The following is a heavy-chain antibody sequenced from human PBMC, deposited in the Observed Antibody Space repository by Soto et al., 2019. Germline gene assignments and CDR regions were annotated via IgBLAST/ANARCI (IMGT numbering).Heavy chain of an antibody. V-gene: IGHV3-30*18. D-gene: IGHD6-13*01. CDR2: ISNDGSDK. CDR1: GFTFNNYG. CDR3: AKDQARAASHGID. Sequence: QVQLGESGGGVVQPGRSLRLSCAASGFTFNNYGMHWACQAPGKGLEWVAAISNDGSDKYYADSVKGRLTISRDNSKNTVFLQMSSLRAEDTAVYYCAKDQARAASHGIDWGQGTMVTVSS. J-gene: IGHJ3*01.